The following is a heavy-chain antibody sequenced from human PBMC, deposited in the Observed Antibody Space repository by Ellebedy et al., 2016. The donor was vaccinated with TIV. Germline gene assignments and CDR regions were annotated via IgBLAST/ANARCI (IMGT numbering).Heavy chain of an antibody. CDR3: ASTVGANLLGMDV. V-gene: IGHV3-11*04. D-gene: IGHD1-26*01. J-gene: IGHJ6*02. CDR1: GFTFSDYY. CDR2: ISSSGSTI. Sequence: PGGSLRLSCAASGFTFSDYYMSWIRQAPGKGLEWVSYISSSGSTIYYAASVKGRFTISRDNAKNSLYLQMNSLRAEDTAVYYCASTVGANLLGMDVWGQGTTVTVSS.